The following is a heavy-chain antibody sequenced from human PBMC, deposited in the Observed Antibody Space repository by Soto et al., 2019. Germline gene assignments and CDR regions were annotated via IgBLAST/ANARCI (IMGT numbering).Heavy chain of an antibody. D-gene: IGHD1-26*01. Sequence: EVQLVESGGGLVQPGGSLRLSCAASGFTVSSNYMSWVRQAPGKGLEWVSVIYSGGSPYYVDSVKGRFTISRHNSKNNLELQKNSLRAEDTSVYYCASSSTYSGIYGYAFVIWGQGTMVTVSS. J-gene: IGHJ3*02. CDR2: IYSGGSP. CDR3: ASSSTYSGIYGYAFVI. CDR1: GFTVSSNY. V-gene: IGHV3-53*04.